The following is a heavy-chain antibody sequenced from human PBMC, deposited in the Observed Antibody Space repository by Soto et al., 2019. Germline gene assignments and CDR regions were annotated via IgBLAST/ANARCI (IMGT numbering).Heavy chain of an antibody. Sequence: EVQLLESGGGLVQPGGSLRLSCVASGLSFSSYDMVWVRQAPGKGLEWVSVISARGGSSYFADTVKGRFTISRDNSKNLLSLEMNSLRAEDTAIYFCAKGSIEYSASVDNWGQGTLVLVSS. CDR3: AKGSIEYSASVDN. CDR1: GLSFSSYD. V-gene: IGHV3-23*01. J-gene: IGHJ4*02. CDR2: ISARGGSS. D-gene: IGHD5-12*01.